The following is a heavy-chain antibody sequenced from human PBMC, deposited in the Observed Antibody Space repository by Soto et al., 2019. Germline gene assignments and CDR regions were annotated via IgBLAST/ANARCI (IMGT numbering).Heavy chain of an antibody. CDR2: IYYSGST. J-gene: IGHJ5*02. D-gene: IGHD2-15*01. CDR1: GGSISSYY. V-gene: IGHV4-59*01. Sequence: SETLSLTCTVSGGSISSYYWSWIRQPPGKGLEWIGYIYYSGSTNYNPSLKSRVTISVDTSKNQFSLKLSSVTAADTAVYYCAKVVVVAATGNWFDPWGQGTLVTVSS. CDR3: AKVVVVAATGNWFDP.